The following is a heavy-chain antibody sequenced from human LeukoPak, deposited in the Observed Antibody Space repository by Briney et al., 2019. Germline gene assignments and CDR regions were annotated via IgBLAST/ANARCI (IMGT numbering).Heavy chain of an antibody. CDR2: IKQDGSEK. Sequence: GGSLRLSCVVSGFTFSSYWMSWVRQAPGKGLEWVANIKQDGSEKYYVDPVKGRFTMSRDNAKNSLYLQMNSLRAEDTAVYYCARVQWELRGVGSYFEYWGQGALVTVSS. J-gene: IGHJ4*02. CDR3: ARVQWELRGVGSYFEY. V-gene: IGHV3-7*01. D-gene: IGHD1-26*01. CDR1: GFTFSSYW.